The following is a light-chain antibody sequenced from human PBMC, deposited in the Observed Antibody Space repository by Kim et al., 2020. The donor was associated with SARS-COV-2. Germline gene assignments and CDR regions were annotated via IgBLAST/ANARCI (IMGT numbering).Light chain of an antibody. CDR2: QDS. CDR3: QAWDSSTAAV. Sequence: SYELTQPPSVSVSPGQTASITCSGDKLGDQYACWYQQKPGQSPVLVIYQDSKRPSGIPERFSGSNSGKTATLTISGTQAMDEADYYCQAWDSSTAAVFGGGTQLTVL. V-gene: IGLV3-1*01. J-gene: IGLJ3*02. CDR1: KLGDQY.